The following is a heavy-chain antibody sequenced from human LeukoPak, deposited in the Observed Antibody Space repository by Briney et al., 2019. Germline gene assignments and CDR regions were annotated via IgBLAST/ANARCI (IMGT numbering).Heavy chain of an antibody. Sequence: SVKVSCKASGYTFTSYYMHWVRQAPGQGLEWMGIINPSGGSTSYAQKFQGRVTMTRDTSTSTVYMELSSLRSEDTAVYYCTKSLGGYYAFDYWGQGTLVTVSS. V-gene: IGHV1-46*01. CDR3: TKSLGGYYAFDY. CDR1: GYTFTSYY. D-gene: IGHD3-22*01. J-gene: IGHJ4*02. CDR2: INPSGGST.